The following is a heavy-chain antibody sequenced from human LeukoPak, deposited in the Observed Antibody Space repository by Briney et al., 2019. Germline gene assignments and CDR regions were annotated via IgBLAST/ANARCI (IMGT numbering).Heavy chain of an antibody. J-gene: IGHJ4*02. V-gene: IGHV1-8*01. CDR1: GYTFTTYD. CDR2: MNPHSGNT. Sequence: ASVKVSCKASGYTFTTYDINWVRQATGQRLEWMGWMNPHSGNTGFAQNFQGRVAMTRNTSIDTAYMELSSLRVEDTAVYYCVRGFRSDTSGRKFDCWGQGTLVTVSS. CDR3: VRGFRSDTSGRKFDC. D-gene: IGHD2-2*01.